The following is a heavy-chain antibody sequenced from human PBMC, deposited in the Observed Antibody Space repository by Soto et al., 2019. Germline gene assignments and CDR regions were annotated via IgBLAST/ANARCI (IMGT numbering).Heavy chain of an antibody. CDR1: SGSITSSNW. CDR2: IFHNGNA. CDR3: ARRTWGMDG. D-gene: IGHD2-8*01. J-gene: IGHJ6*02. Sequence: QVQLQESGPGLVKPSGTLSLTCAVSSGSITSSNWWSWVRQPPGKGLEWIGEIFHNGNAYYNPSLKSRVTISVDTSKNQFSVNLRSVTAADTAVYYCARRTWGMDGWGQGTTVTVSS. V-gene: IGHV4-4*02.